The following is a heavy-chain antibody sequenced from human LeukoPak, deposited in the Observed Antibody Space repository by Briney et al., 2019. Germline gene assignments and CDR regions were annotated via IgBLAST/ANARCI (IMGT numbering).Heavy chain of an antibody. D-gene: IGHD3-22*01. Sequence: PSETLSLTCTVSGGSISSSSYYWGWIRQPPGKGLEWIGSIYYSGSTYYNPSLKSRVTISVDTSKNQFSLKLSSVTAADTAVYYCARPGTMTKFDPWGQGTLVTVSS. V-gene: IGHV4-39*01. CDR1: GGSISSSSYY. CDR2: IYYSGST. J-gene: IGHJ5*02. CDR3: ARPGTMTKFDP.